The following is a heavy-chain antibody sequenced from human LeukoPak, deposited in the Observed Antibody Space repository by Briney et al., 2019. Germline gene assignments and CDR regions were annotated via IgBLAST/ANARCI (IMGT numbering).Heavy chain of an antibody. CDR3: TREDY. CDR1: GYTFTANY. Sequence: ASVRASCKASGYTFTANYLFWVRQAPGQGLEWMGWINCNSGDIKYAQKFQDRVTMTRDTSISTVYMDPSSLTSDDTAVYYCTREDYWGQGTPVTVSS. J-gene: IGHJ4*02. CDR2: INCNSGDI. V-gene: IGHV1-2*02.